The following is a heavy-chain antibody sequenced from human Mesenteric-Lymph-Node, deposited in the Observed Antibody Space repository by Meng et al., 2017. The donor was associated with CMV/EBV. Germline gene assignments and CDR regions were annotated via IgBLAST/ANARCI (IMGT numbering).Heavy chain of an antibody. Sequence: SETLSLTCTVSGGSVDSGSFYWTWIRQPPGKGLEWIGYIYYSGTTNYDPSLQSRVTISVDTSKNQFSLKLSSVTAADTAVYYCARRGGLGAGTTYYYYYGMDVWGQGTTVTVSS. D-gene: IGHD1-7*01. CDR3: ARRGGLGAGTTYYYYYGMDV. CDR1: GGSVDSGSFY. CDR2: IYYSGTT. J-gene: IGHJ6*02. V-gene: IGHV4-61*01.